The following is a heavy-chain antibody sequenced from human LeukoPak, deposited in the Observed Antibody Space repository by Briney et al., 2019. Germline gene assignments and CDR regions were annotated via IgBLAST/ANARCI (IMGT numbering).Heavy chain of an antibody. D-gene: IGHD3-22*01. CDR1: GYTFTNYG. CDR3: ARVPLHDDSRHYYPH. V-gene: IGHV1-3*04. J-gene: IGHJ1*01. Sequence: ASVKVAYKTSGYTFTNYGMHWVRQASRQRPEWMGWINTGNGNTKSSQKFQDRVTLTRDTSASTDYMELNSLSSEDTAVYYCARVPLHDDSRHYYPHWGQGTPVTVSS. CDR2: INTGNGNT.